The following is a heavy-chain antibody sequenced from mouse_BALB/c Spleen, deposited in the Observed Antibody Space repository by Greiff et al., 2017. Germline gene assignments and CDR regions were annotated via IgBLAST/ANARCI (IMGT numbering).Heavy chain of an antibody. CDR2: ISYSGST. V-gene: IGHV3-2*02. CDR3: ARVRYDGFDY. J-gene: IGHJ2*01. D-gene: IGHD2-14*01. CDR1: GYSITSDYA. Sequence: EVKLQESGPGLVKPSQSLSLTCTVTGYSITSDYAWNWIRQFPGNKLEWMGYISYSGSTSYNPSLKSRISITRDTSKNQFFLQLNSVTTEDTATYYCARVRYDGFDYWGQGTTLTVSS.